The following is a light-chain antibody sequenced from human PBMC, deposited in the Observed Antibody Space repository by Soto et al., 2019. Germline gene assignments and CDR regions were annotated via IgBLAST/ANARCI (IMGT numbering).Light chain of an antibody. CDR3: QQYYSTPPYT. Sequence: IVMTQSPDSLAVSLGERATINCKSRQSVLYSSNNKNYLAWYRQKPGQPPKLLIYWASIRESGVPDRISGSGSVTDFTLTISSLQAEDLAVYYCQQYYSTPPYTFGQGTKLEIK. V-gene: IGKV4-1*01. J-gene: IGKJ2*01. CDR2: WAS. CDR1: QSVLYSSNNKNY.